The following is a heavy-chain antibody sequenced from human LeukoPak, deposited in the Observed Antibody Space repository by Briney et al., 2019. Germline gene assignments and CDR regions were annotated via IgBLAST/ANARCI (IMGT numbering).Heavy chain of an antibody. J-gene: IGHJ4*02. Sequence: SETLSLTCTVSGGSINNFFWSWIRQPPGKGLEWIGYIYYSGSTNYNPSLKGRLTMSVDTSKNLFSLKLTSVTAADTAVYFCARSTDTWAQWGQGTLVTVSS. CDR1: GGSINNFF. CDR3: ARSTDTWAQ. V-gene: IGHV4-59*08. D-gene: IGHD7-27*01. CDR2: IYYSGST.